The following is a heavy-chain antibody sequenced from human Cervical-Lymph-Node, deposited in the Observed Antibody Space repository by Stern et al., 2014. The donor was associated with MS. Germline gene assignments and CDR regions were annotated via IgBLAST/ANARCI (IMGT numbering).Heavy chain of an antibody. CDR1: GFSFKDYW. D-gene: IGHD2-2*03. Sequence: EVQLVESGGGLVQPGGSLRLSCAASGFSFKDYWMTWVRQAPGKGLAWVANKRQEGAEIYYVDSMKGRVTISRDNAKNSLYLHMSSLRTEDTAVYYCARDGYGWFDSWGQGTLVTVSS. CDR2: KRQEGAEI. V-gene: IGHV3-7*01. J-gene: IGHJ5*01. CDR3: ARDGYGWFDS.